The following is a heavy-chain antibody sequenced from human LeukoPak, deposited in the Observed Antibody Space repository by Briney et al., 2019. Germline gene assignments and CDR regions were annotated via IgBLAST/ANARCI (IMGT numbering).Heavy chain of an antibody. D-gene: IGHD1-26*01. J-gene: IGHJ4*02. CDR1: GYTFTSYG. Sequence: ASVKVSCKASGYTFTSYGISWVRQAPGQGLEWMGWISAYNGNTSYAQKLQGRVTMTTDISTSTAYMELRSLRSDDTAVYYCARDRPFSRGGRVGAFDYWGQGTLVTVSS. CDR3: ARDRPFSRGGRVGAFDY. CDR2: ISAYNGNT. V-gene: IGHV1-18*01.